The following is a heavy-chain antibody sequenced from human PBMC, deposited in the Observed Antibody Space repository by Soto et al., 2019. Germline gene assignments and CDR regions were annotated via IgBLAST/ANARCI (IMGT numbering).Heavy chain of an antibody. CDR2: IIPNFDTP. CDR3: AVAMVREILIFESSGMHV. D-gene: IGHD3-10*01. Sequence: QVHLVQSGAEVKNPGSSVKVSCKTSGGSFNNYAVSWVRQAPGQGLEWMGGIIPNFDTPNYAQKFQDRVTIIEDESTSTGYMELRSIRSNDTAVYYCAVAMVREILIFESSGMHVWGQGTTVIVSS. V-gene: IGHV1-69*01. J-gene: IGHJ6*02. CDR1: GGSFNNYA.